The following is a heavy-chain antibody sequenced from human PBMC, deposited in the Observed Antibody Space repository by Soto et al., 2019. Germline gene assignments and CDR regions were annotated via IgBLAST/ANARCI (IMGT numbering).Heavy chain of an antibody. D-gene: IGHD2-15*01. V-gene: IGHV4-59*01. CDR2: IYNSGST. Sequence: QVQLQESGPGLVKPSETLSLTCTVSGVSISSSYWSWIRQPPGKGLEWIGYIYNSGSTNYNPSLQSRVNISVDTSKNQVSLGLSSVTAADTAVYYCARDRAFCSGRSCSSPPDYYYYMDVWGKGTTVTVS. CDR1: GVSISSSY. CDR3: ARDRAFCSGRSCSSPPDYYYYMDV. J-gene: IGHJ6*03.